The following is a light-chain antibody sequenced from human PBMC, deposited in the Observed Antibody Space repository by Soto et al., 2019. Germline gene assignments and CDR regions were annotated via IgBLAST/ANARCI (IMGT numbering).Light chain of an antibody. V-gene: IGLV2-11*01. CDR3: FSIAGRYPHF. CDR1: SSDVGGYNY. Sequence: QSALTQPRSVSGSPGQSVTISCTGTSSDVGGYNYVSWYQQHPGKAPKLMIYDVSKRPSGVPDRFSGSKSGNTASLTISGLRAEGGADYYCFSIAGRYPHFFGTGTKV. CDR2: DVS. J-gene: IGLJ1*01.